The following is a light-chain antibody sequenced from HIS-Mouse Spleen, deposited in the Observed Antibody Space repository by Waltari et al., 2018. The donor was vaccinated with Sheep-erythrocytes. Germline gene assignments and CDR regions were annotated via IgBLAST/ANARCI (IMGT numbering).Light chain of an antibody. Sequence: QSALTQPRSVSGSPGQSVTIPSPGTTSDFGAYNPVTRYQQHPGQAPKLMIYDVSKRPSGVPDRFSGSKSGNTASLTISGLQAEDEADYYCCSYAGSYNHVFATGTKVTVL. CDR1: TSDFGAYNP. CDR3: CSYAGSYNHV. CDR2: DVS. V-gene: IGLV2-11*01. J-gene: IGLJ1*01.